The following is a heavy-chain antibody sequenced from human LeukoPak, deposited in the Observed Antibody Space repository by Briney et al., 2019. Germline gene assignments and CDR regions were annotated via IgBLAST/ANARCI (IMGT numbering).Heavy chain of an antibody. CDR2: IYYSGST. V-gene: IGHV4-30-2*03. CDR1: GGSISSGGYY. Sequence: SETLSLTCTVSGGSISSGGYYWSWIRQPPGKGLEWIGSIYYSGSTYYNPSLRSRVTISVDTSKNQFSLKLSSVTAADTAVYYCARHAAYCSSTSYYTGDFDYWGQGTLVTVSS. CDR3: ARHAAYCSSTSYYTGDFDY. J-gene: IGHJ4*02. D-gene: IGHD2-2*02.